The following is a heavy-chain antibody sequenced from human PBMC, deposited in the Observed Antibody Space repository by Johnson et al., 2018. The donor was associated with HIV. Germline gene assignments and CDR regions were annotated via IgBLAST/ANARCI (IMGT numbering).Heavy chain of an antibody. D-gene: IGHD6-6*01. V-gene: IGHV3-30*04. CDR3: ARPYVLLQLVSAFDI. Sequence: QVQLVESGGGVVQPGRSVRLSCAASGFTFNNYAMHWVRQAPGKGLEWVAVISYDGSYEYYADSVKGRFTIYRDNFKNTLYLQMNSLRDEGTAVYFCARPYVLLQLVSAFDIWGRGTMVTVSS. CDR1: GFTFNNYA. J-gene: IGHJ3*02. CDR2: ISYDGSYE.